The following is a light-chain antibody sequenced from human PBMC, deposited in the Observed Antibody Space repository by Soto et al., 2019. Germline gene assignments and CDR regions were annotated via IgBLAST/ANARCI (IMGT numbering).Light chain of an antibody. CDR1: SSDSGSKSVPWY. CDR2: DDD. J-gene: IGLJ2*01. Sequence: QSALTQPASVSGSPGQSITISCTGSSSDSGSKSVPWYVSWYQQHPGKVPKLMIFDDDDRPSGVSNRFSGSKSGNTASLTISGLQAEDEADFYCSPYLNIRTLVFGGGTKLTVL. V-gene: IGLV2-14*03. CDR3: SPYLNIRTLV.